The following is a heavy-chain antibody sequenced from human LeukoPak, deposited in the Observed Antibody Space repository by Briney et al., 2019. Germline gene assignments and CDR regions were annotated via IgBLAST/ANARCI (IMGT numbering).Heavy chain of an antibody. CDR2: TSAYNGNT. CDR3: ARDLIAARPGWFDP. V-gene: IGHV1-18*01. CDR1: GYTFTTYG. Sequence: GASVKVSCKASGYTFTTYGINWVRQAPGQGLEWMGWTSAYNGNTNYAQNLQGRVTLTTDTSASTAYMELRSLRSDDTAVYYCARDLIAARPGWFDPWGQGTLVIVSS. J-gene: IGHJ5*02. D-gene: IGHD6-6*01.